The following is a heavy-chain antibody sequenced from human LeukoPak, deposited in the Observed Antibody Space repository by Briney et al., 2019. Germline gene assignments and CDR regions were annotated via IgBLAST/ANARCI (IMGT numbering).Heavy chain of an antibody. CDR1: GFTFSSYA. Sequence: GGALRLSCAASGFTFSSYAMSWVRQAPGEGLERGSAISGSGGRTYYADSVKGRFTISREKAKKSLCMQMNSLRDEETAVCYWARSGGYGSGSYYFWGQGTLVTVST. CDR3: ARSGGYGSGSYYF. D-gene: IGHD3-10*01. J-gene: IGHJ4*02. CDR2: ISGSGGRT. V-gene: IGHV3-23*01.